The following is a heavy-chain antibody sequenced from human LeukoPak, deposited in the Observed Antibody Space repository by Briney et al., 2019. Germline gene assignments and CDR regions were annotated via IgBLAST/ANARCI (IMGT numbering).Heavy chain of an antibody. Sequence: PGGSLRLSCAASGFTFSSYSMNWVRQAPGKGLEWVSYISSSSSTIYYADSVKGRFTNSRDNSKNTLHLQMNSLRAEDTAVYYCAKWGSLLLWFGELPIDYWGQGTLVTVSS. CDR3: AKWGSLLLWFGELPIDY. CDR1: GFTFSSYS. CDR2: ISSSSSTI. J-gene: IGHJ4*02. V-gene: IGHV3-48*01. D-gene: IGHD3-10*01.